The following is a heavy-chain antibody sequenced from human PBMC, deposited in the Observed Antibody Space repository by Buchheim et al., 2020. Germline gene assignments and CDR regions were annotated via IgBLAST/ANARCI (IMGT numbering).Heavy chain of an antibody. CDR1: GGTFSSYA. CDR3: ARSAEVRHGCSGGSCYSGAFDY. D-gene: IGHD2-15*01. J-gene: IGHJ4*02. Sequence: QVQLVQSGAEVKKPGSSVKVSCKASGGTFSSYAISWVRQAPGQGLEWMGRIIPILGIANYAQKFQGRVTITADKSTSTAYMELSSLRSEDTAVYYCARSAEVRHGCSGGSCYSGAFDYWGQGTL. V-gene: IGHV1-69*04. CDR2: IIPILGIA.